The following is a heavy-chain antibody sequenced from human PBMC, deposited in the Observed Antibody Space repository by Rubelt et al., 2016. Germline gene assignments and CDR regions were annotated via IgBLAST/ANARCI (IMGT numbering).Heavy chain of an antibody. J-gene: IGHJ4*02. D-gene: IGHD3-10*01. CDR1: GFTFSSYS. CDR2: ISRSGPI. Sequence: EVQLVESGGGLVQPGGSLRLSCAASGFTFSSYSMNWVRQAPGKGLEWVSYISRSGPIYYADSVKGRYTISRDKAMYVRCLRMNGLRDEVTRVYDCTGDPLALDYWVQGTLVTVSS. V-gene: IGHV3-48*02. CDR3: TGDPLALDY.